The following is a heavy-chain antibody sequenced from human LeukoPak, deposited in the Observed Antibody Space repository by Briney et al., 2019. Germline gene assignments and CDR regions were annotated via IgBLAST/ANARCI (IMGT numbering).Heavy chain of an antibody. Sequence: SQTLSLTCTVSGGSISSYYWSWIRQPPGKGLEWIGYIYYSGSTNYNPSLKSRVTISVDTSKNQFSLKLSSVTAADTAVYYCARAQLGNFDYWGQGTLVTVSS. J-gene: IGHJ4*02. CDR2: IYYSGST. V-gene: IGHV4-59*01. CDR1: GGSISSYY. D-gene: IGHD6-6*01. CDR3: ARAQLGNFDY.